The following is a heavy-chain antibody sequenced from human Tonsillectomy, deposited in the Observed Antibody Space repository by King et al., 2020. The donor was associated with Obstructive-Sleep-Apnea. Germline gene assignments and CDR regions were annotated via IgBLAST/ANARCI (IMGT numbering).Heavy chain of an antibody. V-gene: IGHV3-30*18. CDR2: ISDDGSKK. J-gene: IGHJ5*02. CDR1: GFTFSSSG. CDR3: AQDLHH. Sequence: VQLVESGGGVVQPGRSLRLSCAASGFTFSSSGMHWVRQAPGRGLEWVAVISDDGSKKFYADSVKARFTISRDNSKNTLFLQMNSLRPEDTAVYYCAQDLHHWGQGTLVTVSS.